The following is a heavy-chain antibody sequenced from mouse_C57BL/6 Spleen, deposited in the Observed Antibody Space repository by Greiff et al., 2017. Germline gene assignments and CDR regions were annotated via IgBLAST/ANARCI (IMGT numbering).Heavy chain of an antibody. V-gene: IGHV1-69*01. CDR2: IDPSDSYT. J-gene: IGHJ2*01. CDR3: ARLYYGSGYFDY. CDR1: GYTFTSYW. Sequence: QVQLQQPGAELVMPGASVKLSCKASGYTFTSYWMHWVKQRPGQGLEWIGEIDPSDSYTNYNQKFKGKSTLTVDKSSSTAYMQLSSLTSEDSAVYYCARLYYGSGYFDYWGQGTTLTVSA. D-gene: IGHD1-1*01.